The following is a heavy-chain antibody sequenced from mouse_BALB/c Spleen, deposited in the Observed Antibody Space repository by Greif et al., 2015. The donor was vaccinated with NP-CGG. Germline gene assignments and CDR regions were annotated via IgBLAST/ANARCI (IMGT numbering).Heavy chain of an antibody. V-gene: IGHV5-6-3*01. Sequence: EVQLVESGGGLVQPGGSLKLSCAASGFTFSSYGMSWVRQTPDKRLELVATINSNGGSTYYPDSVKGRFTISRDNAKNTLYLQMSSLKSEDTAMYYCARVYGNLYAMDYWGQGTSVTVSS. D-gene: IGHD2-1*01. CDR2: INSNGGST. J-gene: IGHJ4*01. CDR3: ARVYGNLYAMDY. CDR1: GFTFSSYG.